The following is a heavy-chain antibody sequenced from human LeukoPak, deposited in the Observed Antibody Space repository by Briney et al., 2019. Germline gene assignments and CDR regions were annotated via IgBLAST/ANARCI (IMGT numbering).Heavy chain of an antibody. J-gene: IGHJ1*01. D-gene: IGHD1-26*01. CDR1: GGSISSYH. CDR3: ARVRGGSYQLGSKYFQH. V-gene: IGHV4-4*07. Sequence: PSETLSLTCTVSGGSISSYHWSWIRQPAGKGLEWIGRVYTSGSTNYNPSLKSRVTMSVATSKNQFSLKLNSVTAADTAVYYCARVRGGSYQLGSKYFQHWGQGTLVTVSS. CDR2: VYTSGST.